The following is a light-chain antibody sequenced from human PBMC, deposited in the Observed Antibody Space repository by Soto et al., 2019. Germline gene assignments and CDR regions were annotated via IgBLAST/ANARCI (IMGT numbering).Light chain of an antibody. CDR1: QSVSSN. CDR2: GAS. Sequence: EIVMTQSPATLSVSPGERATLPCRASQSVSSNLAWYQQKPGQAPRLLIYGASTRATGIPARFSGSGSGTEFTLTISSLQSEDFAVYYCQQYNNWRVTFGQGTRLEI. CDR3: QQYNNWRVT. V-gene: IGKV3-15*01. J-gene: IGKJ5*01.